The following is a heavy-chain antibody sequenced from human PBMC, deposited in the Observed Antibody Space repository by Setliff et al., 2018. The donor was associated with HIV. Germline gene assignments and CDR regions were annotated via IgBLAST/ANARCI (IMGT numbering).Heavy chain of an antibody. CDR2: INHSGST. J-gene: IGHJ4*02. Sequence: PSETLSLTCAVYGGSFSGYYWSWIRQPPGKGLEWIGEINHSGSTFYSPSHKSRVTISVDTSKNQFSLKLSSVTAADTAIYYCARGSPSSSWYGEYAYWGQGTLVTAPQ. D-gene: IGHD6-13*01. CDR1: GGSFSGYY. CDR3: ARGSPSSSWYGEYAY. V-gene: IGHV4-34*01.